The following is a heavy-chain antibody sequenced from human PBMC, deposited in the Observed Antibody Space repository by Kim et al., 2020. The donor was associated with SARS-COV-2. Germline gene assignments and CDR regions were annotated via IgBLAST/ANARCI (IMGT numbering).Heavy chain of an antibody. V-gene: IGHV3-21*04. J-gene: IGHJ5*02. Sequence: GGSLRLSCAASGFTFSSYSMNWVRQAPGKGLEWVSSISSSSSYIYYADSVKGRFTISRDNAKNSLYLQMNSLRAEDTAVYYCATIPMDTATNWFDPWGQGTLVTVSS. D-gene: IGHD5-18*01. CDR2: ISSSSSYI. CDR1: GFTFSSYS. CDR3: ATIPMDTATNWFDP.